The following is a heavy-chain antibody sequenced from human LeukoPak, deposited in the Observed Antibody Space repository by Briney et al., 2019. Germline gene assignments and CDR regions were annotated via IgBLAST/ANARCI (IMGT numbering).Heavy chain of an antibody. CDR1: GFTFSSYA. Sequence: GGSLRLSCAASGFTFSSYAMSWVRQAPGKGLEWVSAISGSGGSTYYADSVKGRFTISRDNSKNTLYLQMNSLRAEDTAVYYCAHQGSYGDYFDYWGQGTLVTVSS. D-gene: IGHD1-26*01. J-gene: IGHJ4*02. CDR3: AHQGSYGDYFDY. CDR2: ISGSGGST. V-gene: IGHV3-23*01.